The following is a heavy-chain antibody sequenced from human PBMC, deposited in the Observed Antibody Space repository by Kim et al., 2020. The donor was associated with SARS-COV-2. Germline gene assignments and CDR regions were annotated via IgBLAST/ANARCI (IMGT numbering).Heavy chain of an antibody. CDR2: IVVGSGST. D-gene: IGHD3-16*01. V-gene: IGHV1-3*01. J-gene: IGHJ4*02. CDR1: GYIFTSYT. Sequence: ASVKVSCKASGYIFTSYTIQWVRQTPGQRLEWVGWIVVGSGSTAFSVNLQGRVTFTRDTSANTDYMELNSLTSEDTAVYYCATALRFTDEFDYWGQGTLVTVSS. CDR3: ATALRFTDEFDY.